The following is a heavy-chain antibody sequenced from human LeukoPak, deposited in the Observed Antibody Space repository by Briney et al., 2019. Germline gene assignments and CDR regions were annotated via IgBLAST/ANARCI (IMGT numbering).Heavy chain of an antibody. J-gene: IGHJ5*02. V-gene: IGHV4-59*01. D-gene: IGHD6-19*01. Sequence: PSETLSLTCTVSGGSISTYFWSWIRQPPGKGLEWIGYVYYSGTTNYNPSLKSRVTISVDTSKNQFSLRLTSVTAADTAVYYCARGGGSGWYEKIWFDPWGQGTLVTVSS. CDR2: VYYSGTT. CDR1: GGSISTYF. CDR3: ARGGGSGWYEKIWFDP.